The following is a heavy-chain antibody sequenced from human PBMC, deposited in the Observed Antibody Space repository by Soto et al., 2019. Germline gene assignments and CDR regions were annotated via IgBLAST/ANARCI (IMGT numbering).Heavy chain of an antibody. Sequence: EVQLVESGGGLVKPGGSLRLSCAASGFTFSNAWMSWVRQAPGKGLEWVGRIKSKTDGGTTDYAAPVKGRFTISRDDSKNTLYLHMNSLKTEDTAVYYCTTVRQSSTSGLYYYYMDVWGKGTTVTVSS. J-gene: IGHJ6*03. CDR3: TTVRQSSTSGLYYYYMDV. V-gene: IGHV3-15*01. CDR2: IKSKTDGGTT. CDR1: GFTFSNAW. D-gene: IGHD2-2*01.